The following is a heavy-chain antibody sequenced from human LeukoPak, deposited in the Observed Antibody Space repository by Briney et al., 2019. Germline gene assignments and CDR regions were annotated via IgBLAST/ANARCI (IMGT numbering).Heavy chain of an antibody. CDR2: IRDDGGEI. Sequence: GGSLRLSCEASGFTFSSYWMSWVRQAPGKGLEWVANIRDDGGEIYYVDSVKGRFTISRDKAKSSLFLQMNSLRAEDAAVYYCARDKPRGSYYGSIFDSWGQGTLVTVSS. J-gene: IGHJ4*02. CDR3: ARDKPRGSYYGSIFDS. D-gene: IGHD1-26*01. V-gene: IGHV3-7*01. CDR1: GFTFSSYW.